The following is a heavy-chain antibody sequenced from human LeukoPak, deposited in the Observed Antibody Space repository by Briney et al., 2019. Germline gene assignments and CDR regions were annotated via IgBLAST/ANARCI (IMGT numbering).Heavy chain of an antibody. CDR2: ISWNSGSI. CDR3: ARGYCSSTSCYIFMRPRSAGYYFDY. CDR1: GFTFDDYA. D-gene: IGHD2-2*02. Sequence: GGSLRLSCAASGFTFDDYAMHWVRQAPGKGLEWVSGISWNSGSIGYADSVKGRFTISRDNAKNSLYLQMNSLRAEDTAVYYCARGYCSSTSCYIFMRPRSAGYYFDYWGQGTLVTVSS. J-gene: IGHJ4*02. V-gene: IGHV3-9*01.